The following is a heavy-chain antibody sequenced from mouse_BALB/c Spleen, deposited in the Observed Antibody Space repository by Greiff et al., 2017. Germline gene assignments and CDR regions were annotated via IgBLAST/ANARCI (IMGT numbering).Heavy chain of an antibody. CDR2: IDPSDSYT. J-gene: IGHJ3*01. Sequence: VQLQQPGAELVKPGASVKMSCKASGYTFTSYWMHWVKQRPGQGLEWIGVIDPSDSYTSYNQKVKGKATLTVDTSSSTAYMQLSSLTSEDSAVYYCTRSGNLSWFAYWGQGTLVTVSA. CDR1: GYTFTSYW. CDR3: TRSGNLSWFAY. V-gene: IGHV1S127*01. D-gene: IGHD2-1*01.